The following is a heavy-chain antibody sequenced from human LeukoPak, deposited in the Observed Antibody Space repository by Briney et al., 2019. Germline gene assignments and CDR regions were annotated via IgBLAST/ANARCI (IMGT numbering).Heavy chain of an antibody. J-gene: IGHJ3*02. CDR2: IYYSGST. V-gene: IGHV4-59*01. Sequence: SETLSLTCTVSGGSISSYYWSWIRQPPGEGLEWLGYIYYSGSTNYNPSLKSRVTISVDTSKNQFSLKLSSVTAADTAVYYCAGRDYYDSSGYHDAFDIWGQGTMVTVSS. CDR3: AGRDYYDSSGYHDAFDI. CDR1: GGSISSYY. D-gene: IGHD3-22*01.